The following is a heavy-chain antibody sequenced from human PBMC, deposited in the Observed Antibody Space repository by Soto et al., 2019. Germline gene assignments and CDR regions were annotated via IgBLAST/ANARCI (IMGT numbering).Heavy chain of an antibody. Sequence: EVRLVESGGGLVQPGGSLRLSCAASGFTFTNYWMYWVRQAPGKGLVWVSRITGDGTSTTYADSVKGRFTISRDNAKNTLYLQMNSLRVEDTAVYYCARGYSGSGRAYWGQGTLVTVSS. CDR1: GFTFTNYW. D-gene: IGHD3-10*01. J-gene: IGHJ4*02. V-gene: IGHV3-74*01. CDR2: ITGDGTST. CDR3: ARGYSGSGRAY.